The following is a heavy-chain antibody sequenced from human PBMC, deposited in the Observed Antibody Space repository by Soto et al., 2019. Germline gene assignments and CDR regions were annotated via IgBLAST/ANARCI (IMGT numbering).Heavy chain of an antibody. D-gene: IGHD4-4*01. V-gene: IGHV3-7*01. J-gene: IGHJ6*02. CDR2: INQDGSER. CDR3: SLSATTVPFSYSYTMDF. Sequence: PGGSLRLSCTASGFIFSNYWMNWVRQAPGKGLEWVANINQDGSERYYVDSVEGRFTIFRDNAKNSLSLHMINLRPEDTAVYYCSLSATTVPFSYSYTMDFWGQGTPVTVSS. CDR1: GFIFSNYW.